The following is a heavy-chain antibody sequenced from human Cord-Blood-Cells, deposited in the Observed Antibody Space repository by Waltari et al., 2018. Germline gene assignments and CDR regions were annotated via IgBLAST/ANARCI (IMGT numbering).Heavy chain of an antibody. CDR3: AKDGPGIAAAGTDDY. Sequence: EVQLLESGGGLVQPGGSLRLSCAASGFTFSSYAMSWVRQAPGKGLEWVSAISGSGGSTNYADAGKGRFTISRDNSKNTLYLQMNSPRAEDTAVYYCAKDGPGIAAAGTDDYWGQGTLVTVSS. V-gene: IGHV3-23*01. J-gene: IGHJ4*02. D-gene: IGHD6-13*01. CDR2: ISGSGGST. CDR1: GFTFSSYA.